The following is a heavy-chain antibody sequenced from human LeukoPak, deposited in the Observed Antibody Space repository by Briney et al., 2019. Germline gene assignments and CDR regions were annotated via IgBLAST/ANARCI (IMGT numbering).Heavy chain of an antibody. Sequence: GGSLRLSCAASGFTFSSYSMNWVRRAPGKGLEWVSSISSSSSYIYYADSVKGRFTISRDNAKNSLYLQMNSLRAEDTAVYYCARGAARYCSGGSCSNYWGQGTLVTVSS. J-gene: IGHJ4*02. CDR3: ARGAARYCSGGSCSNY. CDR2: ISSSSSYI. D-gene: IGHD2-15*01. V-gene: IGHV3-21*01. CDR1: GFTFSSYS.